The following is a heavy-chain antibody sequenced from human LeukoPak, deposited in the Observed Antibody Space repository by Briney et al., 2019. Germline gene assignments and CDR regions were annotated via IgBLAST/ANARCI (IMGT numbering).Heavy chain of an antibody. J-gene: IGHJ5*02. V-gene: IGHV4-34*01. Sequence: KPSETLSLTCAVYGGSFSGYYWSWIRQPPGKGLEWIGEINHSGSTNYNPSLKGRVTISVDTSKNQFSLKLSSVTAADTAAYYCARRLGMFDPWGQGTLVTVSS. CDR3: ARRLGMFDP. CDR2: INHSGST. CDR1: GGSFSGYY. D-gene: IGHD3-10*01.